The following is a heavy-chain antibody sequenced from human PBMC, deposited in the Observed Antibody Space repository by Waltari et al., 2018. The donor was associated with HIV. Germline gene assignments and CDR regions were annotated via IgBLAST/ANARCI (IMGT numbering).Heavy chain of an antibody. CDR1: GGSISSSSYY. V-gene: IGHV4-39*07. J-gene: IGHJ4*02. CDR2: IYYSGST. CDR3: ARVAVRGVIIKKGFDY. D-gene: IGHD3-10*01. Sequence: QLQLQESGPGLVKPSENLSLTCTVSGGSISSSSYYWGWIRQPPGKGLEWIGSIYYSGSTYYNPSLKSRVTISVDTSKNQFSLKLSSVTAADTAVYYCARVAVRGVIIKKGFDYWGQGTLVTVSS.